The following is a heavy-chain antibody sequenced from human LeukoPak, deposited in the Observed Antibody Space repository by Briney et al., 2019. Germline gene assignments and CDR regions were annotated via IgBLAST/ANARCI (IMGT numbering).Heavy chain of an antibody. J-gene: IGHJ6*02. V-gene: IGHV3-11*01. CDR3: ARDTARHGIYYYYYGMDV. D-gene: IGHD5-18*01. Sequence: PGGSLRLSCAASGFTFSDYYMSWIRQAPGKGLEWVSYISSSGSTIYYADSVKGRFTISRDNAKNSLYLQMNSLRAEDTAVYYCARDTARHGIYYYYYGMDVWGQGTTVTVSS. CDR2: ISSSGSTI. CDR1: GFTFSDYY.